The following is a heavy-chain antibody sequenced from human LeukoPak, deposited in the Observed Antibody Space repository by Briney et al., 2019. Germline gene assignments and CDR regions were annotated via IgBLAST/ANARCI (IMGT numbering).Heavy chain of an antibody. CDR3: AKGYYYDSSGYYYEGDFDY. D-gene: IGHD3-22*01. CDR1: GFTFSSYA. J-gene: IGHJ4*02. V-gene: IGHV3-30*02. CDR2: IRYDGSNK. Sequence: GGSLRLSCAASGFTFSSYAMHWVRQAPGKGLEWVAFIRYDGSNKYYADSVKGRFTISRDNSKNTLYLQMNSLRAEDTAVYYCAKGYYYDSSGYYYEGDFDYWGQGTLVTVSS.